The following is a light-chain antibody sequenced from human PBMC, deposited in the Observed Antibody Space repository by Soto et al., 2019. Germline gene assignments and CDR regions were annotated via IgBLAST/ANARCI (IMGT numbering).Light chain of an antibody. CDR2: YDD. CDR1: SSNIGNNA. CDR3: ATWDDSLNGRV. V-gene: IGLV1-36*01. J-gene: IGLJ1*01. Sequence: QSVLTQPPSASGTPGQRVTISCSGSSSNIGNNAVNWYQQLPGKAPKLLIYYDDLLPSGVSDRFSGSKSGTSASLAISGLQSEDEADYYCATWDDSLNGRVFGTGTKVTVL.